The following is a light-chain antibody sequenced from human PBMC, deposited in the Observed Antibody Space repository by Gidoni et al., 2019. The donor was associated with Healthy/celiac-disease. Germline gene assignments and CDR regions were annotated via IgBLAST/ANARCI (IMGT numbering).Light chain of an antibody. Sequence: QSVLTQPPSASGTPWPRVTISCSGSSSNIGSNTVNWYQPLPGTAPKLLIYSNNQRPSGVPDRLSGSKSGTSASLAISGLQSEDEADYYCAAWDDSLNGWVFGGGTKLTVL. J-gene: IGLJ3*02. CDR1: SSNIGSNT. CDR3: AAWDDSLNGWV. CDR2: SNN. V-gene: IGLV1-44*01.